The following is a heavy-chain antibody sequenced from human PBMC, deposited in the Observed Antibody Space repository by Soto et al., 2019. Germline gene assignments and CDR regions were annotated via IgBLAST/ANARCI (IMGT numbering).Heavy chain of an antibody. Sequence: PSVKVSCKASGGTFSSYTISWVRQAPGQGLEWMGRIIPILGIANYAQKFQGRVTITADKSTSTAYMELSSLRSEDTAVYYCAREVEYGGNVYWGQGTLVTVSS. CDR3: AREVEYGGNVY. D-gene: IGHD2-15*01. CDR2: IIPILGIA. V-gene: IGHV1-69*04. CDR1: GGTFSSYT. J-gene: IGHJ4*02.